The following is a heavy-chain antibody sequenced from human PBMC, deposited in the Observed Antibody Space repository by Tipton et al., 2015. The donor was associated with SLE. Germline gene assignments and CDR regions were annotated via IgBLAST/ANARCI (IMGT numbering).Heavy chain of an antibody. CDR1: GFTFSSNA. Sequence: SLRLSCAASGFTFSSNAMHWVRQAPGKGLEWVAVISYDGSNRYYADSVKGRFTISRDNSKNTLYLQMNSLRAEDTAVYYCAKDRIAAAGTSEYFQHWGQGTLVTVSS. CDR3: AKDRIAAAGTSEYFQH. V-gene: IGHV3-30*04. CDR2: ISYDGSNR. D-gene: IGHD6-13*01. J-gene: IGHJ1*01.